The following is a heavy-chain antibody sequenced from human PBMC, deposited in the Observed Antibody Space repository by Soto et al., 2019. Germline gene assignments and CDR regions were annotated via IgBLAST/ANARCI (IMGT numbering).Heavy chain of an antibody. CDR3: ARAANYFDI. V-gene: IGHV4-59*01. J-gene: IGHJ3*02. CDR1: GGSISSYY. CDR2: IYYSGST. D-gene: IGHD3-10*01. Sequence: PSETLSLTCTVSGGSISSYYWSWIRQPPGKGLEWIGYIYYSGSTNYNPSLKSRVTISVDTSKNQFSLKLSSVTAADTAVYYCARAANYFDIWGQGTMVTVS.